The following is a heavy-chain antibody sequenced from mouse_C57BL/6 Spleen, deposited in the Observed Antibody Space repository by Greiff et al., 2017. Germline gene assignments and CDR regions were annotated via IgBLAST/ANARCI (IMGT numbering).Heavy chain of an antibody. CDR2: IHPSDSDT. Sequence: QVQLKQPGAELVKPGASVKVSCKASGYTFTSYWMHWVKQRPGQGLEWIGRIHPSDSDTNYNQKFKGKATLTVDKSSSTAYMQLSSLTSEDSAVYYCALYDGYYDFDYWGQGTTLTVSS. J-gene: IGHJ2*01. D-gene: IGHD2-3*01. CDR1: GYTFTSYW. V-gene: IGHV1-74*01. CDR3: ALYDGYYDFDY.